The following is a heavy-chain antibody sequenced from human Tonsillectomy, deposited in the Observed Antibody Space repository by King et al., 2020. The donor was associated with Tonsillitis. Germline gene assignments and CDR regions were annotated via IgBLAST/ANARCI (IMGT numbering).Heavy chain of an antibody. V-gene: IGHV3-74*01. CDR2: INNDGRDT. Sequence: VQLVESGGGLVQPGGSLRLSCAASGFTLNSYWMHCVRQVPGKGLLWVSRINNDGRDTRYADSVKGRFTISRDNAKNTRYLQMNSLRAEDTAVYYCAREIGIDYYYMDVWGKGTTVTVSS. D-gene: IGHD2-21*01. CDR3: AREIGIDYYYMDV. J-gene: IGHJ6*03. CDR1: GFTLNSYW.